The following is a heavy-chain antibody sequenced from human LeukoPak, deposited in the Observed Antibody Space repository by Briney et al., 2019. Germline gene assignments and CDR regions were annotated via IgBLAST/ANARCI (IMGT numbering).Heavy chain of an antibody. Sequence: SETLSLTCTVSGGSISSYYWNWIRQPPGKGLEWIGEINHSGSTNYNPSLKSRVTISVDTSKNQFSLKLSSVTAADTAVYYCATGAGTVTTFYWGQGTLVTVSS. D-gene: IGHD4-17*01. J-gene: IGHJ4*02. V-gene: IGHV4-34*01. CDR1: GGSISSYY. CDR2: INHSGST. CDR3: ATGAGTVTTFY.